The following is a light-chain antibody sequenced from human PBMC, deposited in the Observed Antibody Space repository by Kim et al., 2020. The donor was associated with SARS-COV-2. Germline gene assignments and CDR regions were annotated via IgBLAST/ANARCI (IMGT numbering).Light chain of an antibody. Sequence: QAGLTQPPSVSKGLRPTATLTCTGNSNNVGNQGAAWLQQHQGHPPKLLSYRNNNRPSGISDRLSASRSGNTASLTITGLQPEDEADYYCSAWDSSLSLEVFGGGTQLTVL. J-gene: IGLJ3*02. CDR2: RNN. V-gene: IGLV10-54*01. CDR1: SNNVGNQG. CDR3: SAWDSSLSLEV.